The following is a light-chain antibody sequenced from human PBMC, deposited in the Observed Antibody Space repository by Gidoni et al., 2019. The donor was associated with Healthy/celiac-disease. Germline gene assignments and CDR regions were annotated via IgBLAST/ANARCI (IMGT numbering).Light chain of an antibody. CDR2: DAT. J-gene: IGKJ2*01. V-gene: IGKV3-11*01. Sequence: DIGLTQYPATLSLSPGERANHSCRASQSVSSYLAGYQQKPGQAPRLLIYDATNRVTGSPARYSGRGCGTNLTLTTSSLEHEDFVVYYCQQRSKWWYTFGQGTKLEIK. CDR1: QSVSSY. CDR3: QQRSKWWYT.